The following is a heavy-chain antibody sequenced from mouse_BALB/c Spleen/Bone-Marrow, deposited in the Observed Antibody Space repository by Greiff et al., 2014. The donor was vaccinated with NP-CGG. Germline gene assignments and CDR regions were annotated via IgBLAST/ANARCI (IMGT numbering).Heavy chain of an antibody. CDR1: GFAFSDTW. CDR2: IRTKADDHAT. J-gene: IGHJ2*01. CDR3: THYPFDY. Sequence: EVNLVESGGGLVQPGGSMKLSCAASGFAFSDTWLDWVRQTPEKGPEWVAEIRTKADDHATYYAESVKGKFTISREDSISNVYLKMNNLRAKDSDIYCCTHYPFDYWGEGTTLTVSS. V-gene: IGHV6-6*01. D-gene: IGHD1-1*02.